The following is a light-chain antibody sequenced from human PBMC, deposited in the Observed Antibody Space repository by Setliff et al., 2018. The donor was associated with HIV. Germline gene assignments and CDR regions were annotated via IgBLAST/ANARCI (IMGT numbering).Light chain of an antibody. J-gene: IGLJ1*01. CDR2: DVS. V-gene: IGLV2-11*01. CDR1: SSDVGAYNY. Sequence: QSVLTQPASVSGSPGQSITFSCTGSSSDVGAYNYVSWYQQHPGKAPKLMIYDVSKRPSGVPDRFSGSKSGDTASLTISGLQSEDEADYYCCSYAGTDTYIFGTGTKVTVL. CDR3: CSYAGTDTYI.